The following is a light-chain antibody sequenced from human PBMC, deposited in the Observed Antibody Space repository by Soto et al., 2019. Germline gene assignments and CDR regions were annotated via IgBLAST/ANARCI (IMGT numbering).Light chain of an antibody. V-gene: IGKV2-24*01. Sequence: DIVMAQTPLSSPVSLGQPASISCKSSQSLVHSDGNTYLSWLHQRPGQPPRLLIYQTSIRATGIPARFSGSGSGTDFTLTISSLEPEDFAVYYCQQRSNWPRITFGQGTRLEIK. CDR3: QQRSNWPRIT. CDR1: QSLVHSDGNTY. CDR2: QTS. J-gene: IGKJ5*01.